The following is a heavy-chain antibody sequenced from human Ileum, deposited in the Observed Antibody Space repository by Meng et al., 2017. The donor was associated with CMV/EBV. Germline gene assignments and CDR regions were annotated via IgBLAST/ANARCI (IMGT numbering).Heavy chain of an antibody. V-gene: IGHV1-2*02. CDR1: GYTFISHY. D-gene: IGHD3-10*01. CDR3: ARGTGSSWFDS. J-gene: IGHJ5*01. Sequence: SCKAFGYTFISHYMHWVRQAPGQGLEWMGWINTNTGGTRYAQIFQGRVTLTRDTSISTVYMEMDSLRSEDTAIYFCARGTGSSWFDSWGQGSLVTVSS. CDR2: INTNTGGT.